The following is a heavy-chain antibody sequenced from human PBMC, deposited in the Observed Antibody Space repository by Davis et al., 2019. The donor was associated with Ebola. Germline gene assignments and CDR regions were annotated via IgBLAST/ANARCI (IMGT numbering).Heavy chain of an antibody. J-gene: IGHJ6*02. V-gene: IGHV1-69*13. CDR1: GGTFSSYA. CDR3: AREGCSGGSCYSLGYYYYYGMDV. Sequence: SVKVSCKASGGTFSSYAISWVRQAPVQGLEWMGGIIPIFGTANYAQKFQGRVTITADESTSTAYMELSSLRSEDTAVYYCAREGCSGGSCYSLGYYYYYGMDVWGQGTTVTVSS. CDR2: IIPIFGTA. D-gene: IGHD2-15*01.